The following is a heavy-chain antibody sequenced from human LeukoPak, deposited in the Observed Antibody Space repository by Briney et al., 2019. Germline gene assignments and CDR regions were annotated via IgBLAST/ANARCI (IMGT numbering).Heavy chain of an antibody. CDR2: IYYGGST. CDR3: GRKNYDPSVKGRVTISLDKSKKQFSLKLSSVTAADTAVYYCARAAYDFWSGYSYYFDH. Sequence: NPSETLSLTCTVAGGSISSNYWGWIRQPPGKGLEWIGYIYYGGSTNYNPSLTTRATISVNPTTNQFSLKRSSVTAADPAMYYGGRKNYDPSVKGRVTISLDKSKKQFSLKLSSVTAADTAVYYCARAAYDFWSGYSYYFDHWGQGTLVTVSS. J-gene: IGHJ4*02. CDR1: GGSISSNY. V-gene: IGHV4-59*08. D-gene: IGHD3-10*01.